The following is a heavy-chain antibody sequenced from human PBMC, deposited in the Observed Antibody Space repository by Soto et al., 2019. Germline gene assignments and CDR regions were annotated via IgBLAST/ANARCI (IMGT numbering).Heavy chain of an antibody. V-gene: IGHV4-59*01. Sequence: SETLSLTCTVSGGSISSYYWSWIRQPPGKGLEWIGYIYYSGSTNYNPSLKSRVTISVDTSKNQFSLKLSSVTAADTAVYYCARELFVVVPAAMKEYYFDYWGQGALVTVSS. CDR1: GGSISSYY. CDR3: ARELFVVVPAAMKEYYFDY. CDR2: IYYSGST. J-gene: IGHJ4*02. D-gene: IGHD2-2*01.